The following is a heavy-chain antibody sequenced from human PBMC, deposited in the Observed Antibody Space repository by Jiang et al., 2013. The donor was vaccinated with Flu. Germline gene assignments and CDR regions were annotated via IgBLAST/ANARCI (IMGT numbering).Heavy chain of an antibody. V-gene: IGHV4-34*01. CDR1: GGSFSGYY. J-gene: IGHJ4*02. CDR3: ARDDSGSYVFDY. Sequence: LLKPSETLSLTCAVYGGSFSGYYWSWIRQPPGKGLEWIGEINHSGSTNYNPSLKSRVTISVDTSKNQFSLKLSSVTAADTAVYYCARDDSGSYVFDYWGQGTLVTVSS. D-gene: IGHD1-26*01. CDR2: INHSGST.